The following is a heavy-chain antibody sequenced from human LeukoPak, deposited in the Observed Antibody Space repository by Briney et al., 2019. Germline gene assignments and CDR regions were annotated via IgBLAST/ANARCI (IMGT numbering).Heavy chain of an antibody. D-gene: IGHD3-10*01. Sequence: GGSLRLSCAASGFTFSSYAIHWGRAAPRKGLGRVAVISYDGSNKYYADSVKGRFTISRDNSKNMLCLQMNSLRAEDTAVYYCSYGSGSYSYYFDYWGQGTLVTVSS. CDR3: SYGSGSYSYYFDY. V-gene: IGHV3-30-3*01. CDR1: GFTFSSYA. J-gene: IGHJ4*02. CDR2: ISYDGSNK.